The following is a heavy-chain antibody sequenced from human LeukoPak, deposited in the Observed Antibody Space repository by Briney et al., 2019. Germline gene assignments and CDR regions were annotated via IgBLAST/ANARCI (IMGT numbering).Heavy chain of an antibody. CDR3: ARQCSSTGCYGTPIFDY. Sequence: SETLSLTCAVSGGSSRSGDYFWSWIRQPPGKGLEWIGHIHYSGSTNYNPSLKSRVTISTSKNRFSLRLSSVTAADTAVYYCARQCSSTGCYGTPIFDYWGQGILVTVSS. CDR2: IHYSGST. V-gene: IGHV4-30-4*01. D-gene: IGHD2-2*01. J-gene: IGHJ4*02. CDR1: GGSSRSGDYF.